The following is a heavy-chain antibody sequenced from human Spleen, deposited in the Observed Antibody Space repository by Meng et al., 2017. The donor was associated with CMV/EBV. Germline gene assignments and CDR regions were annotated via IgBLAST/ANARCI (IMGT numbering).Heavy chain of an antibody. Sequence: ASVKVSCKSSGYTFSDYYIHWVRQAPGQGLEWMGRINPNTGGTKIAQKFQGRVTVTRDTSIWTAYLDLSRLTSDDSAVYYCARSANLDSWGQGTLVTVSS. V-gene: IGHV1-2*06. J-gene: IGHJ4*02. CDR1: GYTFSDYY. D-gene: IGHD4/OR15-4a*01. CDR3: ARSANLDS. CDR2: INPNTGGT.